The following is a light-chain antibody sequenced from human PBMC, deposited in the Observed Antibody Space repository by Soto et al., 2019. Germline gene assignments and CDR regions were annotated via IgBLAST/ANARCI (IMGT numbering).Light chain of an antibody. CDR2: GAS. CDR1: QSVSSS. V-gene: IGKV3-15*01. CDR3: QQYNNWPRT. J-gene: IGKJ1*01. Sequence: IVMTQSPATLSVSPWERAMLSCRASQSVSSSLAWYQQKPGQAPRLLIYGASTRATGIPARFSGSGSGTEFTLTISSLQSEDFAVYYCQQYNNWPRTFGQGTKVDI.